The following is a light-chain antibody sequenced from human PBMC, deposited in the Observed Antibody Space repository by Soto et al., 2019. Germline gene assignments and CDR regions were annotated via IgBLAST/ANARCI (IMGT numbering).Light chain of an antibody. CDR2: GNS. CDR3: QSYDSSLSGVV. Sequence: QSVLTQPPSVSGAPGQRVTISCTGSSSNIGAGYDVHWYQQLPGTAPKLLIYGNSNLPSGVPDRFSGSKSGTSASLAITGLQAEDEADYYCQSYDSSLSGVVFGGGTKLTV. V-gene: IGLV1-40*01. CDR1: SSNIGAGYD. J-gene: IGLJ2*01.